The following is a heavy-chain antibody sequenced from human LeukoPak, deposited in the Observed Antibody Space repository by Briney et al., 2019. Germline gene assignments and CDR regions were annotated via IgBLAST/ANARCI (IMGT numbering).Heavy chain of an antibody. CDR3: AKSSGYSGYALDY. CDR1: GFTFSSYA. Sequence: PGGSLRLSCAASGFTFSSYAMHWVRQAPGKGLEWVAVISYDGSNKYYADSVKGRFTISRDNSKNTLYLQMNSLRAEDTAVYYCAKSSGYSGYALDYWGQGTLVTVSS. CDR2: ISYDGSNK. J-gene: IGHJ4*02. D-gene: IGHD5-12*01. V-gene: IGHV3-30-3*02.